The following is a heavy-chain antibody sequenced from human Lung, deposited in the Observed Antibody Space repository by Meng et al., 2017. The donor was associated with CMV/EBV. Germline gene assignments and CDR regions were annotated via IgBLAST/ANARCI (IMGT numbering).Heavy chain of an antibody. CDR3: ARSSRWGFCTTTSCQDYFDY. V-gene: IGHV3-23*01. Sequence: GXXRLSXAASGFTFSSYALNWVRQAPGRGLEWVSAIRGSGDGTNYADSVKGRFTISRDNSKNTVYLQMNSLRAEDTALYYCARSSRWGFCTTTSCQDYFDYWXQETLVTVSS. CDR2: IRGSGDGT. D-gene: IGHD2-2*01. J-gene: IGHJ4*02. CDR1: GFTFSSYA.